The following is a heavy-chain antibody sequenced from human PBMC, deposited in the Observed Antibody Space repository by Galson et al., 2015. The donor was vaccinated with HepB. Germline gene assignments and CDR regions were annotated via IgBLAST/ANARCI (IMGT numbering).Heavy chain of an antibody. D-gene: IGHD4-17*01. CDR2: ISSSSSTI. Sequence: SLRLSCAASGFTFSSYSMNWVRQAPGKGLEWVSYISSSSSTIYYADSVKGRFTISRDNAKNSLYLQMNSLRAEDTAVYYCASLPNDYGDYVADYWGQGTLVTVSS. J-gene: IGHJ4*02. CDR1: GFTFSSYS. V-gene: IGHV3-48*01. CDR3: ASLPNDYGDYVADY.